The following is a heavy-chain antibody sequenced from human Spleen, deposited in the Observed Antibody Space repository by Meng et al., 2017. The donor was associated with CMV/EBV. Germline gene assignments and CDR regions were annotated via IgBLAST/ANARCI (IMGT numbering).Heavy chain of an antibody. CDR3: AYSSKWYGDWFDP. Sequence: ASVKVSCKASGYTFTGYYMHWVRQAPGQGLEWMGWISVYNANTKYAQKFQGRLAMTTDTSTNTANMELRSLRSDDTAVYYCAYSSKWYGDWFDPWGQGTLVTVSS. CDR1: GYTFTGYY. D-gene: IGHD6-13*01. V-gene: IGHV1-18*04. J-gene: IGHJ5*02. CDR2: ISVYNANT.